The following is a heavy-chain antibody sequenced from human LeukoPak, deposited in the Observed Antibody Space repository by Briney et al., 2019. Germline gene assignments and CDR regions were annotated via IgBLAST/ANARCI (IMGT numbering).Heavy chain of an antibody. CDR1: GFTFSSYS. CDR2: ISASGGST. Sequence: PGGSLRLSCAASGFTFSSYSMNWVRQAPGKGLEWVSGISASGGSTYYADSVKGRFTISRDNSKNTLYLQMNSLRVEDTAVYYCAKDRVGFDPWGQGTLVTVSS. V-gene: IGHV3-23*01. CDR3: AKDRVGFDP. J-gene: IGHJ5*02.